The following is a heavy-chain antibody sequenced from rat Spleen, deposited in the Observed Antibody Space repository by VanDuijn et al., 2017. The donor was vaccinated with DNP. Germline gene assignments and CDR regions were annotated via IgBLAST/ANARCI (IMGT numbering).Heavy chain of an antibody. D-gene: IGHD1-12*02. V-gene: IGHV5-17*01. Sequence: EVQLVESGGGLVQPGNSLKLSCAASGFTFSDYAMAWVRQAPTKGLEWVATISYDGSSTYYGDSGKGRFTISRDNAKSTLYLQVDSLRSEDTATYYCARPEYYDGSYYYGWFAHWGQGTLVTVSS. J-gene: IGHJ3*01. CDR1: GFTFSDYA. CDR2: ISYDGSST. CDR3: ARPEYYDGSYYYGWFAH.